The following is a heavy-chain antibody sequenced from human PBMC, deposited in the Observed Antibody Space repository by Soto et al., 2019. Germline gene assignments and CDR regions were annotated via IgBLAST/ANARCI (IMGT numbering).Heavy chain of an antibody. CDR3: ARDGVVVVPAAHYYYYGMDV. D-gene: IGHD2-2*01. CDR1: GYTFTSYG. CDR2: ISAYNGNT. V-gene: IGHV1-18*01. J-gene: IGHJ6*02. Sequence: ASVKVSCKASGYTFTSYGISWVRQAPGQGLEWMGWISAYNGNTNYAQKLQGRVTMTTDTSTSTAYMELRSLRSDDTAVYYCARDGVVVVPAAHYYYYGMDVWGQRTTVTASS.